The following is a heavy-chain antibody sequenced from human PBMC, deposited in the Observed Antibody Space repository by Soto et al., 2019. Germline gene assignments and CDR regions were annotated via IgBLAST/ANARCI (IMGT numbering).Heavy chain of an antibody. CDR3: AREDSSSANWFDP. CDR2: IYYSGST. Sequence: SETLSLTCTVSGGSISSYYWSWIRQPPGKGLEWIGYIYYSGSTNYNPSLKSRVTISVDTSKNQFSLKLSSETAADTAVYYCAREDSSSANWFDPWGQGTLVTVSS. D-gene: IGHD6-6*01. J-gene: IGHJ5*02. V-gene: IGHV4-59*01. CDR1: GGSISSYY.